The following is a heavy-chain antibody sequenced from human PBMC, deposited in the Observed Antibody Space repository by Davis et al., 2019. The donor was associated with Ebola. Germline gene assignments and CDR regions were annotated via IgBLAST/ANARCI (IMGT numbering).Heavy chain of an antibody. V-gene: IGHV3-23*01. CDR3: ARYGAGGHDAFDI. D-gene: IGHD4-17*01. CDR1: GFTFSSYA. J-gene: IGHJ3*02. Sequence: PGGSLRLSCAASGFTFSSYAMSWVRQAPGKGLEWVSAISGSGGSTYYADSVKGRFTISRDNSKNTVYLQMNSLRAEDTAVYYCARYGAGGHDAFDIWGQGTMVTVSS. CDR2: ISGSGGST.